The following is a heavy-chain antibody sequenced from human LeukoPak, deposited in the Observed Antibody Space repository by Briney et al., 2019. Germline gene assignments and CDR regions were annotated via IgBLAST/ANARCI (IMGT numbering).Heavy chain of an antibody. CDR2: IYHSGST. CDR3: ARGQGRDY. CDR1: GGSISSSGYS. Sequence: SETLSLTCAVSGGSISSSGYSWSWIRQPPGKGLEWIGYIYHSGSTYYNPSLKSRVTISVDRSKNQFSLKLSSVTTADTAVYYCARGQGRDYWGQGTLVTVSS. V-gene: IGHV4-30-2*01. J-gene: IGHJ4*02.